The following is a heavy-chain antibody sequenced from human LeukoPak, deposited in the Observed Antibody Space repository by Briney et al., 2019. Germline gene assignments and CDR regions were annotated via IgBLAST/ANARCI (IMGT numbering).Heavy chain of an antibody. J-gene: IGHJ3*02. V-gene: IGHV4-59*02. CDR1: GGSVSSYY. CDR2: IYYSGST. Sequence: SETLSLTCTVSGGSVSSYYWSWIRQPPGKGLEWIGYIYYSGSTNYNPSLKSRVTISVDTSKNQFSLKLSSVTAADTAVYFCARGNYYDSNTYYRAFDIWGQGTMVTVSS. D-gene: IGHD3-22*01. CDR3: ARGNYYDSNTYYRAFDI.